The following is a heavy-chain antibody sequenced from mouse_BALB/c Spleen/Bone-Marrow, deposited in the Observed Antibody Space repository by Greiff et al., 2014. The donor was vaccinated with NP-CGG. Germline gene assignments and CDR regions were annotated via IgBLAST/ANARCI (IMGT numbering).Heavy chain of an antibody. CDR1: GFHIKDTF. Sequence: VQLQQSGADLLKPGASVKLSCTTSGFHIKDTFMHWGKQRPEQGLEWIGRIDPASGNTKYDPKFQGKATITADTSSNKVSLQLSGLTSEDTAVYYCAHDAPFTYWGQGTLVTVSA. V-gene: IGHV14-3*02. J-gene: IGHJ3*01. CDR3: AHDAPFTY. CDR2: IDPASGNT. D-gene: IGHD2-3*01.